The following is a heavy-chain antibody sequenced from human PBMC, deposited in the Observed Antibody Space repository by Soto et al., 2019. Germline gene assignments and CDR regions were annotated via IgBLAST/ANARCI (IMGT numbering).Heavy chain of an antibody. CDR1: GGSVSGDTYY. CDR2: IYYSGST. CDR3: ARDSVAVAGYFDY. D-gene: IGHD6-19*01. J-gene: IGHJ4*02. Sequence: PSETLSLTCTVSGGSVSGDTYYWNWIRQPPGKGLEWIGYIYYSGSTTYNPSLKSRVTISVDTSKNQFSLKLSSVTAADTAVYYCARDSVAVAGYFDYWGQGILVTVYS. V-gene: IGHV4-61*01.